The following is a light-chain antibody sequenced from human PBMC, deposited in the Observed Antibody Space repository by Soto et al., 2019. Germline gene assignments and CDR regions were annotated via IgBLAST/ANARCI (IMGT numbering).Light chain of an antibody. J-gene: IGKJ4*01. Sequence: EIVLTQSPGTLSLSPGERATLSCRASQSVSSSYLAWYQQKPGQAPRLLIYGASRRATGIPDRFSGSGSGTDFTLTISRLEPEDFAVYYCQQYGRSPLTFGGGTKVEIK. CDR2: GAS. V-gene: IGKV3-20*01. CDR1: QSVSSSY. CDR3: QQYGRSPLT.